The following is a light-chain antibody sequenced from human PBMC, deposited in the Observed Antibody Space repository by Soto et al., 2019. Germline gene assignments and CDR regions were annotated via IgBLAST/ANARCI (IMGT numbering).Light chain of an antibody. CDR2: AAS. J-gene: IGKJ2*02. Sequence: DIQMTQSPSSLSASVGDRVTITCLASQSISSYLNWYQQKPGKAPKLLIYAASSLQSGVPSRFSGSGSGTDFTLTISSLQPEDFATYYCQQSYSTLRGTFGQGTKLEIK. V-gene: IGKV1-39*01. CDR1: QSISSY. CDR3: QQSYSTLRGT.